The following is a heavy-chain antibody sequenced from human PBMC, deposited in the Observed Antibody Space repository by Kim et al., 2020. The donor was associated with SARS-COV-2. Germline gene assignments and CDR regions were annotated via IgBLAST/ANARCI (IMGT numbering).Heavy chain of an antibody. V-gene: IGHV4-59*13. CDR2: IYYSGST. CDR3: ASSDDSSGYYSDDAFDI. CDR1: GGSISSYY. Sequence: SETLSLTCTVSGGSISSYYWSWIRQPPGKGLEWIGYIYYSGSTNYNPSLKSRVTISVDTSKNQFSLKLSSVTAADTAVYYCASSDDSSGYYSDDAFDIWGQGTMVTVSS. D-gene: IGHD3-22*01. J-gene: IGHJ3*02.